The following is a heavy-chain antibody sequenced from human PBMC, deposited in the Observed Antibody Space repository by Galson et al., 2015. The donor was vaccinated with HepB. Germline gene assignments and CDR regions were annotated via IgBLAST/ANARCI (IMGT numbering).Heavy chain of an antibody. V-gene: IGHV3-23*01. CDR2: ISGSGGST. CDR3: AKGGRLWFGELSVIHP. J-gene: IGHJ5*02. D-gene: IGHD3-10*01. Sequence: SLRLSCAASGFTFSSYAMSWVRQAPGKGLEWVSAISGSGGSTYYADSVKGRFTISRDNSKNTLYLQMNSLRAEDTAVYYCAKGGRLWFGELSVIHPWGQGTLVTVSS. CDR1: GFTFSSYA.